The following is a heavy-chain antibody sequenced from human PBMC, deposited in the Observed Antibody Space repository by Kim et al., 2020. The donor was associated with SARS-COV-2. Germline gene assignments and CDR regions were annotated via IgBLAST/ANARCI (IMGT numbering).Heavy chain of an antibody. CDR1: GFTFSDYY. Sequence: GGSLRLSCAASGFTFSDYYMSWIRQAPGKGLEWVSYISSSGSTIYYADSVKGRFTISRDNAKNSLYLQMNSLRAEDTAVYYCARTIVVVVAATTSHFDYWGQGTLVTVSS. J-gene: IGHJ4*02. V-gene: IGHV3-11*01. CDR3: ARTIVVVVAATTSHFDY. D-gene: IGHD2-15*01. CDR2: ISSSGSTI.